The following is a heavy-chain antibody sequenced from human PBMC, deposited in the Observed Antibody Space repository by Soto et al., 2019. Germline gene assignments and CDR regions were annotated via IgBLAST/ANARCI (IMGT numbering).Heavy chain of an antibody. J-gene: IGHJ4*02. CDR3: ASSTYYYGSGSYYTQSGFDY. V-gene: IGHV4-30-4*01. D-gene: IGHD3-10*01. Sequence: PSETLSLTCTVSGGSISSGDYYWSWIRQPPGKGLEWIGYIYYSGSTYYNPSLKSRVTISVDTSKNQFSLKLSSVTAADTAVYYCASSTYYYGSGSYYTQSGFDYWGQGTLVTVSS. CDR2: IYYSGST. CDR1: GGSISSGDYY.